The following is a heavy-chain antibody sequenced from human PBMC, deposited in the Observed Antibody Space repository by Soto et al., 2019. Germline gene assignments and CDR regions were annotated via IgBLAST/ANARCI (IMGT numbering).Heavy chain of an antibody. D-gene: IGHD2-2*01. CDR2: MNPNRTNT. J-gene: IGHJ5*02. CDR1: GYTFTTYD. CDR3: VRGGFLSHDHVIIAPATLGFDP. Sequence: QVQLMQSGAEVKKPGASVKVSCKASGYTFTTYDINWVRQAPGQGLEWMGWMNPNRTNTGYAEKFQGRVTMTRETSISTAYMELSSLRYDDTAVYYCVRGGFLSHDHVIIAPATLGFDPWGQGTLVTGSS. V-gene: IGHV1-8*01.